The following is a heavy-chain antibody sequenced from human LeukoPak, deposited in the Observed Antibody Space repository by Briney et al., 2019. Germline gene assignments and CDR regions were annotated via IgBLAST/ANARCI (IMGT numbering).Heavy chain of an antibody. CDR1: GHTLTEFS. Sequence: GASVKVSCKVSGHTLTEFSMHWVRQAPGEGLEWMGNFDPEDGETIFAQKFQGRVTMTEDTSTDTAYMELRSLRSDDTAVYYCARDPYCSSTSCYANAFDIWGQGTMVTVSS. CDR2: FDPEDGET. CDR3: ARDPYCSSTSCYANAFDI. J-gene: IGHJ3*02. D-gene: IGHD2-2*01. V-gene: IGHV1-24*01.